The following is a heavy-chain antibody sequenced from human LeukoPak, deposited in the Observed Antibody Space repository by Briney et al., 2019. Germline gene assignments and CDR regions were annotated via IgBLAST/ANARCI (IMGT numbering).Heavy chain of an antibody. Sequence: GGSLRLSCAASGFTVSSNYMTWVRQAPGKGLEWVSVIYSGGSAYYADSVKGRFSISRDDSKNMLNLQMNSLRAEDTAVYYCARDWAGRNWFDPWGQGTLVTVSS. CDR2: IYSGGSA. J-gene: IGHJ5*02. D-gene: IGHD7-27*01. V-gene: IGHV3-66*01. CDR3: ARDWAGRNWFDP. CDR1: GFTVSSNY.